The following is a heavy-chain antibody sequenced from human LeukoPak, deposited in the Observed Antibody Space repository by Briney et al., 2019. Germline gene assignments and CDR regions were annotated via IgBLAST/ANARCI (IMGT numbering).Heavy chain of an antibody. J-gene: IGHJ4*02. CDR3: AGGSSSWYVFGY. Sequence: GGSLRLSCAASGFTFDDYAMHWVRQAPGKGLEWVSGISWNSGSIGYADSVKGRFTISRDNAKNSLYLQMSSLRAEDTALYYCAGGSSSWYVFGYWGQGTLVTVSS. V-gene: IGHV3-9*01. CDR1: GFTFDDYA. D-gene: IGHD6-13*01. CDR2: ISWNSGSI.